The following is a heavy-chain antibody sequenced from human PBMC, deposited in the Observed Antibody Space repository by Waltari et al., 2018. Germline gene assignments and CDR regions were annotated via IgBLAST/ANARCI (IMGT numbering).Heavy chain of an antibody. D-gene: IGHD3-22*01. CDR2: IIPIFGTA. Sequence: QVQLVQSGAEVKKPGSSVKVSCKASGGTFSSYAISWVRQAPGQGLEWMGGIIPIFGTANYAQKFQGRATITADESTSTAYMELSSLRSEDTAVYYCARDMSDYYDSSGYYQAVWFDPWGQGTLVTVSS. J-gene: IGHJ5*02. V-gene: IGHV1-69*12. CDR1: GGTFSSYA. CDR3: ARDMSDYYDSSGYYQAVWFDP.